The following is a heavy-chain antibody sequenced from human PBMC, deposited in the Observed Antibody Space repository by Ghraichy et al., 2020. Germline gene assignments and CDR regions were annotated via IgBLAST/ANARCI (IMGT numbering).Heavy chain of an antibody. CDR3: ARHHVNVWGSYRPDYFDY. Sequence: SETLSLTCTVSGGSISSSSYYWGWIRQPPGKGLEWIGSIYYSGSTYYNPSLKSRVTISVDTSKNQFSLKLSSVTAADAAVYYCARHHVNVWGSYRPDYFDYWGQRTLVTVST. CDR1: GGSISSSSYY. V-gene: IGHV4-39*01. D-gene: IGHD3-16*02. J-gene: IGHJ4*02. CDR2: IYYSGST.